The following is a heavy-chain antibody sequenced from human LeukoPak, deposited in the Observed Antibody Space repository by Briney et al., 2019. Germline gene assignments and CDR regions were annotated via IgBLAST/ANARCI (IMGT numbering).Heavy chain of an antibody. V-gene: IGHV4-4*02. J-gene: IGHJ4*02. CDR2: IYHSGST. CDR3: GRLEYSGGCFFDY. D-gene: IGHD6-19*01. Sequence: SGTLSLTCAVSGGSISSSNWWSWVRQPPGKGLEWIGEIYHSGSTNYNPSLKSRVTISVDKSKNQFSLKLSSVTAADTAVYYCGRLEYSGGCFFDYWGKEPLVTVSS. CDR1: GGSISSSNW.